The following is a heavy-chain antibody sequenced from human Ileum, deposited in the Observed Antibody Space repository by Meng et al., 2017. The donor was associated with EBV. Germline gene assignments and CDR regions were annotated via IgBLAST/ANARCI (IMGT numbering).Heavy chain of an antibody. J-gene: IGHJ4*02. D-gene: IGHD2-2*01. V-gene: IGHV4-4*02. CDR3: ANRRPASGPLGDY. CDR2: IYHSGST. Sequence: QWRLQWSGPGLLKPSATLSLTCAVPGVSISSTNWWSWVRQPPGKGLEWIGDIYHSGSTNYNPSLKSRVTISIDASKNQFSLKVTSVTAADTAMYYCANRRPASGPLGDYWGQGTLVTVSS. CDR1: GVSISSTNW.